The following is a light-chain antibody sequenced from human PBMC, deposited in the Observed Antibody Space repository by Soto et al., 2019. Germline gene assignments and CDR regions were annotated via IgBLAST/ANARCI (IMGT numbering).Light chain of an antibody. Sequence: DIAMTQSPSSLSASVGDRVTITCRASQGISNYLAWYQQQPGKVPKLLIYVASTLQSGVPSRFTGSGSGTDFTLTISSLQPEDFATYYCQKYNSAPWTFGQGTKVEIK. CDR3: QKYNSAPWT. CDR2: VAS. CDR1: QGISNY. J-gene: IGKJ1*01. V-gene: IGKV1-27*01.